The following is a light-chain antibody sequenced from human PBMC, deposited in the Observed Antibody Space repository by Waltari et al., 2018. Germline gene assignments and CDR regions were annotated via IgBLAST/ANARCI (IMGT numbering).Light chain of an antibody. CDR3: QQYNNWPQT. J-gene: IGKJ2*01. V-gene: IGKV3-15*01. Sequence: ERVMTQSPATLSVSPGERATLSCRASQSVSSNLAWYQQKPGQAPRLLIYGASTRAIGIPARFSGSGSVTEFTLTISSLQSEDFAVYYCQQYNNWPQTFGQWTKLEIK. CDR1: QSVSSN. CDR2: GAS.